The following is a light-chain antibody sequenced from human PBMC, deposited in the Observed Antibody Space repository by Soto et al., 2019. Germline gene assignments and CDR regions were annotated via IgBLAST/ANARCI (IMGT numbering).Light chain of an antibody. CDR1: SSNIGSNT. J-gene: IGLJ2*01. CDR2: SSD. V-gene: IGLV1-44*01. Sequence: QSVLTQPSSASGTPGQRVIISCSGGSSNIGSNTVSWYYQLPGGAPKLLIYSSDQRPSGVPDRFSGSKSGTSGSLAISGLRSEDEGDYYCGAWDDSLDGPVFGGGTKLTVL. CDR3: GAWDDSLDGPV.